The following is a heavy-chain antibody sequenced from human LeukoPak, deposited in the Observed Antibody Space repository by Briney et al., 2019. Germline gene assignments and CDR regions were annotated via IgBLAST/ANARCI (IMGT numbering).Heavy chain of an antibody. Sequence: GGSLRLSCAASGFIFSSYWMHWIRQPPGKGLVWVARINSEGKTTTYADSVKGRFTISRDNAKNTLYLQMNSLRAEDTAVYYCARDPLDFWGQGTQVTVSS. CDR1: GFIFSSYW. CDR2: INSEGKTT. J-gene: IGHJ4*02. V-gene: IGHV3-74*01. CDR3: ARDPLDF.